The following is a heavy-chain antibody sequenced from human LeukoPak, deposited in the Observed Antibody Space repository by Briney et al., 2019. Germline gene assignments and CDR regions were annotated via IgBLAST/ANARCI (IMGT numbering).Heavy chain of an antibody. V-gene: IGHV1-69*13. CDR2: IIPIFGTA. Sequence: SVTVSCKASGGTFSSYAISWVRQAPGQGLEWMGGIIPIFGTANYAQKFQGRVTITADESTSTAYMELSSLRSEDTAVYYCARAWGGDYYDSRGRAFDIWGQGTMVTVSS. D-gene: IGHD3-22*01. CDR3: ARAWGGDYYDSRGRAFDI. CDR1: GGTFSSYA. J-gene: IGHJ3*02.